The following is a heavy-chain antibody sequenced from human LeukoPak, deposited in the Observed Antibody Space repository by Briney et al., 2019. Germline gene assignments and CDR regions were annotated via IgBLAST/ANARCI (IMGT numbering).Heavy chain of an antibody. CDR1: GYTFTSYG. D-gene: IGHD2-2*01. CDR2: ISAYNGNT. CDR3: ARDGVGYCSSTSCFNWFDP. J-gene: IGHJ5*02. Sequence: ASVKVSCKASGYTFTSYGISWVRQAPGQGLEWMGWISAYNGNTNYAQKLQGRVTMTTDTSTSTAYMELRSLRSADTAVYYCARDGVGYCSSTSCFNWFDPWGQGTLVTVSS. V-gene: IGHV1-18*01.